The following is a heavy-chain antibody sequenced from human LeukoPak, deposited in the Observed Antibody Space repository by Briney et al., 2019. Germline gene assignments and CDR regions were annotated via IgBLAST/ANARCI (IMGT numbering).Heavy chain of an antibody. CDR3: ARGLAPAGTFGNGAFDI. CDR2: INPNSGGT. Sequence: ASVKVSCKASGYTLTGYNMHWVRQAPGQGLEWMAWINPNSGGTNYAQKFQGRVTMTRDTSISTAYMEVDRLRSDDTAVYFCARGLAPAGTFGNGAFDIWGQGTMVTVSS. D-gene: IGHD6-13*01. V-gene: IGHV1-2*02. CDR1: GYTLTGYN. J-gene: IGHJ3*02.